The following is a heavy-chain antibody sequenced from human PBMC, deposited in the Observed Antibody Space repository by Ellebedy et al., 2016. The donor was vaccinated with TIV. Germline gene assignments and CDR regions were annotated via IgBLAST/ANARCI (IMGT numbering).Heavy chain of an antibody. Sequence: GESLKISCAASGFTFSSYAMRWVRQAPGKGLQWVACMSSSGQTTSYEAYVKGRFTISSDKSKRTLYLQMYSLRAKDTATYYCAKDGYVLRYFDWFSAWGQGTQVTVSS. J-gene: IGHJ5*02. CDR2: MSSSGQTT. CDR1: GFTFSSYA. V-gene: IGHV3-23*01. D-gene: IGHD3-9*01. CDR3: AKDGYVLRYFDWFSA.